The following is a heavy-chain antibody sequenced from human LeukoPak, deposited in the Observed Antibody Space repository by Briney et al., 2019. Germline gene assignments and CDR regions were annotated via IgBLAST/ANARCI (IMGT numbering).Heavy chain of an antibody. CDR2: INHSGNS. Sequence: PSETLSLTCAVYGGSFSGYYWSWIRQPPGKGLEWIGEINHSGNSNYNPSLKSRVTISVDKSRNQFSLKLSSVTAADTALYYCARDVGARLPGYWGQGILVTVSS. V-gene: IGHV4-34*01. CDR3: ARDVGARLPGY. D-gene: IGHD6-6*01. CDR1: GGSFSGYY. J-gene: IGHJ4*02.